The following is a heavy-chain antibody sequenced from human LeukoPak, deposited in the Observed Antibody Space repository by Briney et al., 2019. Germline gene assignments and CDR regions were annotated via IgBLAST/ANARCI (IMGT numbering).Heavy chain of an antibody. CDR3: ARVGDRSGWYFFDF. CDR1: GDSMSSFY. J-gene: IGHJ4*02. CDR2: IYSSGST. Sequence: SETLSLTCTVSGDSMSSFYWSWIRQPAGKGLEWIGRIYSSGSTNYNPSLKSRVSISVDTSKNHLSLKMISVTAADTAVYFCARVGDRSGWYFFDFWGQGHLVTVSA. D-gene: IGHD6-19*01. V-gene: IGHV4-4*07.